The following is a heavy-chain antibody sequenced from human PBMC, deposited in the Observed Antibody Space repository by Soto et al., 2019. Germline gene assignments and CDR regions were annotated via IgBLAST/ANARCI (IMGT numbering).Heavy chain of an antibody. V-gene: IGHV3-30-3*01. CDR1: GFTFSSYA. D-gene: IGHD2-2*01. Sequence: QVQLVESGGGVVQPGRSLRLSCAASGFTFSSYAMHWVRQAPGKGLEWVAVISYDGSNKYYADSVKGRFTISRDNSKNTLYLQMNSLRAEDTAVYYCARDRGYCSITSCYRHNYFDYWGQGTLVTVSS. J-gene: IGHJ4*02. CDR3: ARDRGYCSITSCYRHNYFDY. CDR2: ISYDGSNK.